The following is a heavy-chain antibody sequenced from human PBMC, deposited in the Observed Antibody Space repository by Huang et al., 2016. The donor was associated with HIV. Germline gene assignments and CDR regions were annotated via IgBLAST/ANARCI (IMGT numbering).Heavy chain of an antibody. Sequence: EVQLVDSGGGLVKPGGSFRLSCAASGFSLDSFNMFWVRQTPAKGLQWVASISPSRSFIEYADSVKGRFSISRDNAKNSLYLQMNSLRGEDTAVYYCVKDRGQQLSPFDSWGQGTLVTVSS. CDR1: GFSLDSFN. D-gene: IGHD6-13*01. V-gene: IGHV3-21*01. CDR2: ISPSRSFI. J-gene: IGHJ4*02. CDR3: VKDRGQQLSPFDS.